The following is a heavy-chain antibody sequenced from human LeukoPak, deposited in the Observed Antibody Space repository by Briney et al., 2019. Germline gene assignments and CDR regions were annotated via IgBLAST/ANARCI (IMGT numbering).Heavy chain of an antibody. CDR3: ARAESSNWDAKYYFDY. J-gene: IGHJ4*02. CDR1: GYTFTGYY. Sequence: ASVKVSCKASGYTFTGYYMHWVRQAPGQGLEWMGRINPNSGDTNYAQKFQGRVTMTRDTSITTAYMELSRLRSGDTAVYYCARAESSNWDAKYYFDYWGQGTLVTVSS. D-gene: IGHD4-11*01. CDR2: INPNSGDT. V-gene: IGHV1-2*06.